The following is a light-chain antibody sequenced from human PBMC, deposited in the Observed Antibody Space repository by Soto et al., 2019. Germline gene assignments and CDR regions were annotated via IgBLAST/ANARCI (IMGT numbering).Light chain of an antibody. V-gene: IGKV3-11*01. CDR3: QQRSNPIFT. CDR2: DAS. J-gene: IGKJ3*01. CDR1: QSVSSY. Sequence: EIVLTQSPATLSLSPGERATLSCRASQSVSSYLAWYQQKPGQAPRLLIYDASNRATGIPARFSGSGSRTDFTLTISSLEPEDFAVYYCQQRSNPIFTFGPGTKVDIK.